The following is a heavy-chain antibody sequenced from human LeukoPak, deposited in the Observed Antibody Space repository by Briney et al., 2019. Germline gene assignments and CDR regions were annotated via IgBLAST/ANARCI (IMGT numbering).Heavy chain of an antibody. CDR3: ARDNGSGGYYSFDY. CDR1: GGSISSSSYY. CDR2: IYYSGST. V-gene: IGHV4-39*07. J-gene: IGHJ4*02. D-gene: IGHD3-22*01. Sequence: SETLSLTCTFSGGSISSSSYYWGWIRQPPGKGLEWIGSIYYSGSTYYNPSLKSRVTISVDTSKNQFSLKLSSVTAADTAVYYCARDNGSGGYYSFDYWGQGTLVTVSS.